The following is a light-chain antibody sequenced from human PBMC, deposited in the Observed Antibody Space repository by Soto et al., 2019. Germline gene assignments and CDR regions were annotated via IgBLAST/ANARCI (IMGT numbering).Light chain of an antibody. V-gene: IGLV1-51*02. CDR1: TSNIGNNY. J-gene: IGLJ1*01. CDR2: ENN. CDR3: GTWDSSLSAGNYV. Sequence: QSVLTRPLSVSAAPGQKVTISCSGSTSNIGNNYVSWYQQLPGTAPKLLIYENNKRPSGIPDRFSGSKSGTSATLGITGLQTGDEADYYCGTWDSSLSAGNYVFGTGTKVTVL.